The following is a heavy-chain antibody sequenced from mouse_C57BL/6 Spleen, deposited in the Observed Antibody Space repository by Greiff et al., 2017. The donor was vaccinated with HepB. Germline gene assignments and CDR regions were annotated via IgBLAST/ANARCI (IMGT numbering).Heavy chain of an antibody. Sequence: VQLKESGAELVRPGASVKLSCTASGFNIKDDYMHWVKQRPEQGLEWIGWIDPENGDTEYASKFQGKATITADTSSNTAYLQLSSLTSEDTAVYYCTMVTTSRAMDYWGQGTSVTVSS. J-gene: IGHJ4*01. CDR1: GFNIKDDY. CDR3: TMVTTSRAMDY. CDR2: IDPENGDT. D-gene: IGHD2-2*01. V-gene: IGHV14-4*01.